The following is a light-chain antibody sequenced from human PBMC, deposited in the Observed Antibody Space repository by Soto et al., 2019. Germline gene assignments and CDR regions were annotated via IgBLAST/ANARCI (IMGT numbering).Light chain of an antibody. CDR1: QSVGNF. CDR2: DVS. V-gene: IGKV3-11*01. J-gene: IGKJ4*01. CDR3: QHRATWPPSVT. Sequence: EIVLTQSPATLSLSPRASATLSCRASQSVGNFLTWYQQKPGQAPRLLISDVSKRATGIPTRFSGSGSGTDFTLTIMKLEPEDFAVYYCQHRATWPPSVTFGGGT.